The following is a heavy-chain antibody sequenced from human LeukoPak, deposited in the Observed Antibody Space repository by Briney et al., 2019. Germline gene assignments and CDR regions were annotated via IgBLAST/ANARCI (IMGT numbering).Heavy chain of an antibody. V-gene: IGHV4-38-2*02. CDR2: IYHSGST. CDR1: GYSISSGYY. CDR3: ARDYYDSSGRKDAFEI. J-gene: IGHJ3*02. Sequence: PSETLSLTCTVSGYSISSGYYWGWIRQPPGKGLEWIGSIYHSGSTYYNPSLKSRVTISVDTSKNQFSLKLSSVTAADTAVYYCARDYYDSSGRKDAFEIWGQGTMVTVSS. D-gene: IGHD3-22*01.